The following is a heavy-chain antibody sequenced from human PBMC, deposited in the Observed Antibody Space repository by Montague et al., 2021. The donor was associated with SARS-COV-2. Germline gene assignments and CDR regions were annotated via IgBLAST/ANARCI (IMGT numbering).Heavy chain of an antibody. CDR1: GGFVSGATYY. CDR3: ASSGGYYYYYQGVDV. Sequence: SETLSLTCTVPGGFVSGATYYWSWIRQPPGKGPEWIGYINYSGSTSYNPSLKSRVTISVDMSKNQFSLKLNSVTAADTAVYYCASSGGYYYYYQGVDVWGQGTTVTVSS. V-gene: IGHV4-61*01. J-gene: IGHJ6*02. CDR2: INYSGST. D-gene: IGHD3-10*01.